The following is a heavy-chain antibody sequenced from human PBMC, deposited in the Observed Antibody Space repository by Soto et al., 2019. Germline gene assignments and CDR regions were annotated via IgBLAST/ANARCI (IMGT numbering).Heavy chain of an antibody. J-gene: IGHJ6*02. V-gene: IGHV4-34*01. D-gene: IGHD2-2*01. CDR2: INHSGST. Sequence: SETLSLTCAVYGGSFSGYYWSWIRQPPGKGLEWIGEINHSGSTNYNPSLKSRVTISVDTSKNQFSLKLSSVTAADTAVYYCARGSSDIVVVPAALDYYYYGMDVWGQGTTVTVSS. CDR1: GGSFSGYY. CDR3: ARGSSDIVVVPAALDYYYYGMDV.